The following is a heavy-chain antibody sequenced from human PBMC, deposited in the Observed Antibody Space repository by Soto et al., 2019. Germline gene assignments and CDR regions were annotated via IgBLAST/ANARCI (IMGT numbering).Heavy chain of an antibody. V-gene: IGHV4-39*01. J-gene: IGHJ5*02. CDR3: ARGVTLGYCSSTSCSSFDP. CDR2: IYYSGST. Sequence: SETLSLTCTVSGGSISSSSYYWGWIRQPPGKGLEWIGSIYYSGSTYYNPSLKSLITISVDTSKNQFSLKLSSVTDADTAVYYCARGVTLGYCSSTSCSSFDPWGQGTLVTVSS. CDR1: GGSISSSSYY. D-gene: IGHD2-2*01.